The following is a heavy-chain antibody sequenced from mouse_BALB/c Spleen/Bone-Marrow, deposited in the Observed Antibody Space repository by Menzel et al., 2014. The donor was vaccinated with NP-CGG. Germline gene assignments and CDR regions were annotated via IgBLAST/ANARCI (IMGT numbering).Heavy chain of an antibody. V-gene: IGHV1-84*02. J-gene: IGHJ1*01. Sequence: QVQLQQSGPELVKPGASVKISCKASGYTFTDYYINWVKQKPGQGLEWIGWIYPGGGNTKYNEKFKGKATLTVDTSSSTAYMQLSSLTSEDTAVYFCARPPYYYGSSYYWYFDFWGEGTTAKISS. CDR3: ARPPYYYGSSYYWYFDF. CDR1: GYTFTDYY. D-gene: IGHD1-1*01. CDR2: IYPGGGNT.